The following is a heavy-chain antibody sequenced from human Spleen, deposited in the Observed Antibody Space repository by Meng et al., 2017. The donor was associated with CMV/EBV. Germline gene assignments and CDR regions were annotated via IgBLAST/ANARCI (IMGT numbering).Heavy chain of an antibody. V-gene: IGHV4-34*01. Sequence: GSLRLSCAVYGGSFSGHYWSWIRQPPGKGLEWIGEINHSGSTNYNPSLKSRVTISVDTSKNQFSLKLSSVTAADTAVYYCARGGGRGLLRMDVWGQGTTVTVSS. D-gene: IGHD3/OR15-3a*01. CDR3: ARGGGRGLLRMDV. CDR2: INHSGST. J-gene: IGHJ6*02. CDR1: GGSFSGHY.